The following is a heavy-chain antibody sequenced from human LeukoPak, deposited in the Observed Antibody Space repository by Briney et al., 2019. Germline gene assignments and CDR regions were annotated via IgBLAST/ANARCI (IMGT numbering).Heavy chain of an antibody. CDR3: ARESFSTVTSATDAFDI. Sequence: GASVKVSCKASGYTFTSYYMHWVRQAPGQGLEWMGIINPSGGSTSYAQKFQGRVTMTRDTSISTAYMELSRLRSDDTAVYYCARESFSTVTSATDAFDIWGHGTMVTVSS. CDR2: INPSGGST. J-gene: IGHJ3*02. CDR1: GYTFTSYY. D-gene: IGHD4-17*01. V-gene: IGHV1-46*01.